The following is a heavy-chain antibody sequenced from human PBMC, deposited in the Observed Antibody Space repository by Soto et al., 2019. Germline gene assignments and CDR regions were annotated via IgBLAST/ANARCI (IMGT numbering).Heavy chain of an antibody. J-gene: IGHJ4*02. CDR2: INHTGRS. Sequence: SETLSLTCAVYGGSFSGYYWTWIRQPPGKGLEWIGEINHTGRSSYNPSLKSRVTISVDTSKDQFSLELSSLRSEDTAVYYCARVNVTTVTTFDYWGQGTLVTVSS. CDR1: GGSFSGYY. D-gene: IGHD4-17*01. CDR3: ARVNVTTVTTFDY. V-gene: IGHV4-34*01.